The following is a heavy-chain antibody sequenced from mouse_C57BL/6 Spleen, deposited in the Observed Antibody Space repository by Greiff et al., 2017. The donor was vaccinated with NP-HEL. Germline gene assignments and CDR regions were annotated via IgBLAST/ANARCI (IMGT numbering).Heavy chain of an antibody. CDR1: GYTFTSYG. CDR2: LYPRSGNT. Sequence: QVQLQQSGAELARPGASVKLSCKASGYTFTSYGISWVKQRTGQGLEWIGELYPRSGNTYYNEKFKGKATLTADKSSSTAYMELRSLTSEDAAVYVCARAPDGYDDGGYFDDWGQGTTLTVSS. J-gene: IGHJ2*01. D-gene: IGHD2-2*01. V-gene: IGHV1-81*01. CDR3: ARAPDGYDDGGYFDD.